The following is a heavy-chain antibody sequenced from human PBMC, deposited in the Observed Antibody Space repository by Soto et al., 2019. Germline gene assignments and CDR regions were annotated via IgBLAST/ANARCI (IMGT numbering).Heavy chain of an antibody. D-gene: IGHD4-4*01. J-gene: IGHJ4*02. CDR2: ISYDGSNK. CDR1: GFTFSSYV. V-gene: IGHV3-30*18. CDR3: AKDLAVTYYFDY. Sequence: GGSLRLSCAASGFTFSSYVMHGVRQAPGKGLEWVAVISYDGSNKYYADSVKGRFTISRDNSKNTLYLQMNSLRAEDTAVYYCAKDLAVTYYFDYWGQGTLVTAPQ.